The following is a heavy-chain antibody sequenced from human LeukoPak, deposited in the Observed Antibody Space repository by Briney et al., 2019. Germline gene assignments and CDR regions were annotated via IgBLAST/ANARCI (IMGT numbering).Heavy chain of an antibody. D-gene: IGHD5-24*01. Sequence: PGGSLRLSCAASGFTFSTYNMNWVRQAPGKGLEWVSYITSSSSTIFYADSVKGRFTISRDNAKNSLYLQMNSLRDEDTAVYYCASTKSYGYNSYFDYWGQGTLVTASS. V-gene: IGHV3-48*02. CDR2: ITSSSSTI. CDR1: GFTFSTYN. J-gene: IGHJ4*02. CDR3: ASTKSYGYNSYFDY.